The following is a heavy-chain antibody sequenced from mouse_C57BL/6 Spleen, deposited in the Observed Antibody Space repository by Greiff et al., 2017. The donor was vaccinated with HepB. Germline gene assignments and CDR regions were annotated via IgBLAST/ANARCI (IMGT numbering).Heavy chain of an antibody. V-gene: IGHV1-76*01. Sequence: QVHVKQSGAELVRPGASVKLSCKASGYTFTDYYINWVKQRPGQGLEWIARIYPGSGNTYYNEKFKGKATLTAEKSSSTAYMQLSSLTSEDSAVYFCARDYGSRPFDYWGQGTTLTVSS. D-gene: IGHD1-1*01. CDR3: ARDYGSRPFDY. CDR2: IYPGSGNT. CDR1: GYTFTDYY. J-gene: IGHJ2*01.